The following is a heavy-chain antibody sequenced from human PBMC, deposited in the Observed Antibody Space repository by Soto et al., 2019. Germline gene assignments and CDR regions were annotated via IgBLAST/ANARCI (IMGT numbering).Heavy chain of an antibody. Sequence: QVQLVQSGAEVKKPGSSVKVSCKASGGTFNTYNINWVRQAPGQGLEWMGGILPIFGTTNYAQRFQGRVTITADDSTSTAYMGLPRLRAEDTPVYYCASDETGDPSYYCSGMDHWGQGTTVTVTS. CDR3: ASDETGDPSYYCSGMDH. D-gene: IGHD7-27*01. V-gene: IGHV1-69*01. CDR2: ILPIFGTT. J-gene: IGHJ6*02. CDR1: GGTFNTYN.